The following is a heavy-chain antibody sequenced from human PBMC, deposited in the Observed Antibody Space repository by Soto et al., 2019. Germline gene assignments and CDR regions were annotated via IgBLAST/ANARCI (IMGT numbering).Heavy chain of an antibody. CDR3: ARGFPRARGKGWFDP. D-gene: IGHD3-10*01. CDR2: INHSGST. CDR1: GGSFIGYY. J-gene: IGHJ5*02. Sequence: QVQLQQWGAGLLKPSETLSLTCAVYGGSFIGYYWSWIRQPPGKGLEWIGEINHSGSTNYNPSLKSLVAIAVDTSKNQFSLKLSFVTAADTAVYYCARGFPRARGKGWFDPWGQGTLVTVSS. V-gene: IGHV4-34*01.